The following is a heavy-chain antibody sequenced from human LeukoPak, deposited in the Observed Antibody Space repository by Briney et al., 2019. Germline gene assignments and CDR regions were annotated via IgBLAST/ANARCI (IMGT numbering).Heavy chain of an antibody. D-gene: IGHD4-17*01. CDR2: IDPSSTYI. CDR1: GFTFRSYS. J-gene: IGHJ4*02. CDR3: ARVLTTPGPSDY. Sequence: PGGSLRLSCAASGFTFRSYSMNWVRQAPGKGLEWVSAIDPSSTYIYYADSVKGRFTISRDNAKNSLYLQMNSLRAEDTAVYYCARVLTTPGPSDYWGQGTLVTVSA. V-gene: IGHV3-21*01.